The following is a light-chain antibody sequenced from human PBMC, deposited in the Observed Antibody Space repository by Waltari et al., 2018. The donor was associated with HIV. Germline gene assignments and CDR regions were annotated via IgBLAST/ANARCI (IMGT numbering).Light chain of an antibody. CDR2: GAS. CDR1: QSVSIRY. CDR3: QQYGGSPYT. J-gene: IGKJ2*01. V-gene: IGKV3-20*01. Sequence: SGRASQSVSIRYLAWYQQKPGQAPRLLIYGASSRATGIPDRFSGSGSGTDFTLTISRLEPEDFAVYYCQQYGGSPYTFGQGTKLEI.